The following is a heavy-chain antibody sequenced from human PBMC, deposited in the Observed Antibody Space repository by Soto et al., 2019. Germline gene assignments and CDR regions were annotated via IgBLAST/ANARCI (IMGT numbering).Heavy chain of an antibody. Sequence: QVQLVQSGAEVKKPGASVKVSCKASGYTFTSYGINWVRQAPGQGLEWMGWISAYNGNTNYAPKLQGRVTMTTDTSTTTAYMELRSLRSDDTAVYYCARVSTVWFGAYYYGMDVGAKGPRSPSP. CDR3: ARVSTVWFGAYYYGMDV. V-gene: IGHV1-18*01. CDR2: ISAYNGNT. CDR1: GYTFTSYG. J-gene: IGHJ6*02. D-gene: IGHD3-10*01.